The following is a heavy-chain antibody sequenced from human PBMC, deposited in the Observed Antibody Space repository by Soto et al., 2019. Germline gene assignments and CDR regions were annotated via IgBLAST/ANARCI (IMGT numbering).Heavy chain of an antibody. Sequence: EVQLVESGGGLVQPGRSLRLSCAASGFTFDDYAMHWVRQAPGKGLEWVSGISWNSGSIGYADSVKGRFTISRDNAKNSLYLQMNCLRAEDTALYYCAKDTGGVVVKSPTFDYWGQGTLVTVSS. CDR1: GFTFDDYA. D-gene: IGHD2-2*01. V-gene: IGHV3-9*01. CDR3: AKDTGGVVVKSPTFDY. J-gene: IGHJ4*02. CDR2: ISWNSGSI.